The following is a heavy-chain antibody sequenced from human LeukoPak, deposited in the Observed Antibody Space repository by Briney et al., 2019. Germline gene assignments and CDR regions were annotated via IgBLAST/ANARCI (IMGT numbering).Heavy chain of an antibody. CDR2: INHSGST. CDR3: AFQALDRYCSSTSCPRAFDY. CDR1: GGSFSGYY. V-gene: IGHV4-34*01. D-gene: IGHD2-2*01. Sequence: PSETLSLTCAVYGGSFSGYYWSWIRQPPGKGLEWIGEINHSGSTNYNPSLKSRVTISVDTSKNQFSLKLSSVTAADTAVYYCAFQALDRYCSSTSCPRAFDYWGQGTLVTVSS. J-gene: IGHJ4*02.